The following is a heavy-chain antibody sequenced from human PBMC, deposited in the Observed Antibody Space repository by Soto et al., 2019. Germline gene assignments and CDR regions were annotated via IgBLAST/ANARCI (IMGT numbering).Heavy chain of an antibody. CDR2: ISHTGTT. J-gene: IGHJ4*02. CDR1: GDSISGSQW. Sequence: PSETLSLTCAVSGDSISGSQWWSWVRLPPGKGLEWIGEISHTGTTNYNPSLKSRVTMSVDKPKNQFSLNLTSVTAADTAVYYCERVIGSRDEYFGYWGQGTVVTVSS. D-gene: IGHD2-15*01. V-gene: IGHV4-4*02. CDR3: ERVIGSRDEYFGY.